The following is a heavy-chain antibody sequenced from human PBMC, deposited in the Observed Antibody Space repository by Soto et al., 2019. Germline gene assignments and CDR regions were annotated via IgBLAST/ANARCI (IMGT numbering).Heavy chain of an antibody. CDR1: GYTFTSYG. CDR3: ARVKNPNMYYDFWSGYYFDY. D-gene: IGHD3-3*01. CDR2: ISAYNGNT. V-gene: IGHV1-18*01. Sequence: GASVKVSCKASGYTFTSYGISWVRQAPGQGLEWMGWISAYNGNTNYAQKLQGRVTMTTDTSTSTAYMELRSLRSDDTAVYYCARVKNPNMYYDFWSGYYFDYWGQGTLVTVSS. J-gene: IGHJ4*02.